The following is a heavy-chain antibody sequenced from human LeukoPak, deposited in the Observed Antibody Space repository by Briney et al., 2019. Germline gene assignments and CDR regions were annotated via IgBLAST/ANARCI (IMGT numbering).Heavy chain of an antibody. J-gene: IGHJ4*02. CDR1: GFTFSSYW. CDR2: INSDGSST. D-gene: IGHD1-26*01. Sequence: GGSLRLSCAASGFTFSSYWMHWVRQAPGKGLVWVSRINSDGSSTSYADSVKGRFTISRDNAKNTLYLQMNSLRAEDTAVYYCAREWSGSYYSHSFDYWGQGTLVTVSS. V-gene: IGHV3-74*01. CDR3: AREWSGSYYSHSFDY.